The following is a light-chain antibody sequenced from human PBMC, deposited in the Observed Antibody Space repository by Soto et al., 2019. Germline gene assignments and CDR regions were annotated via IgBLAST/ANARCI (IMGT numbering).Light chain of an antibody. V-gene: IGLV1-44*01. CDR1: VSNIGSNT. J-gene: IGLJ3*02. Sequence: QSVLTQPPSASGTPGQRVTISCSGSVSNIGSNTVNWYQQVPGAAPKLLIYTNNARPSGVPDRFSGSKSGTSASLAISGLQSEDEADYYCATWDDSLNVVFGGGTQLTVL. CDR3: ATWDDSLNVV. CDR2: TNN.